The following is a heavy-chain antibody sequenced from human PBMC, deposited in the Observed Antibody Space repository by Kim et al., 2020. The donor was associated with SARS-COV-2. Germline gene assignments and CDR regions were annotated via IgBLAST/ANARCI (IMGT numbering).Heavy chain of an antibody. CDR2: INQSGST. V-gene: IGHV4-34*01. Sequence: SETLSLTCAVYGGSFSGYYWSWIRQPPGKGLEWIGEINQSGSTNYNPSLKSRVTISVDTSKTQFSLKLSSVTAAETAGYYCARGKESGNYGVEWGQGTL. J-gene: IGHJ4*02. CDR3: ARGKESGNYGVE. D-gene: IGHD1-26*01. CDR1: GGSFSGYY.